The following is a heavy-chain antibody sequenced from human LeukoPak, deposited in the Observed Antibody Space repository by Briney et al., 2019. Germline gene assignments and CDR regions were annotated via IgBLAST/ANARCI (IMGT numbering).Heavy chain of an antibody. CDR1: GFTFSSYG. D-gene: IGHD3-22*01. CDR2: IRYDGSNK. Sequence: PGGSLRLSCAASGFTFSSYGMRWVRQAPGKGLEWVAFIRYDGSNKYYADSVKGRFTISRDNSKNTLYLQMNSLRAEDTAVYYCAKTHYDSSGYYPEEIFDYWGQGTLVTVSS. J-gene: IGHJ4*02. CDR3: AKTHYDSSGYYPEEIFDY. V-gene: IGHV3-30*02.